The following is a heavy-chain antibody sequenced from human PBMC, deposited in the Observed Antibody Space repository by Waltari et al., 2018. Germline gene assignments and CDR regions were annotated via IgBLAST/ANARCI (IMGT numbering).Heavy chain of an antibody. CDR2: IYHSGST. CDR3: ARDGGGSSGYSLDY. J-gene: IGHJ4*02. Sequence: VQLQESGPGLVKPSETLSLTCAVSGYSISSGYYWGWIRQPPGKGLEWIGSIYHSGSTYYNPSLKSRVTISVDTSKNQFSLKLSSVTAADTAVYYCARDGGGSSGYSLDYWGQGTLVTVSS. CDR1: GYSISSGYY. V-gene: IGHV4-38-2*02. D-gene: IGHD3-22*01.